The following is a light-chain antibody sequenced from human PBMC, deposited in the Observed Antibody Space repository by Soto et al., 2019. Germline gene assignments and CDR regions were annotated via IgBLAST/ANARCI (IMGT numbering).Light chain of an antibody. Sequence: DIQMTQSPSSLSASVGDRVTITCRASQTINNYLNWYQQKPGKAPKLLIYAASSLQSRVPSRFSGSGSGTDFTLTISSLQPEDFATYYCQESYSTLSITFGQGTRLEIK. CDR3: QESYSTLSIT. CDR1: QTINNY. CDR2: AAS. V-gene: IGKV1-39*01. J-gene: IGKJ5*01.